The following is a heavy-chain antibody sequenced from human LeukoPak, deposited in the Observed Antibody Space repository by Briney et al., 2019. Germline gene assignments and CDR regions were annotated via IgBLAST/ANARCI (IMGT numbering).Heavy chain of an antibody. CDR2: ITPSGGT. J-gene: IGHJ4*02. CDR1: GYTFTSYA. CDR3: ASDRFGDGFAHLDY. V-gene: IGHV1-2*02. D-gene: IGHD5-24*01. Sequence: GASVKVSCKASGYTFTSYAIHWVRQAPGQGLEWMGWITPSGGTNYPQKFQGRVAITWDTSITTAYMDLSRLTSDDTAVYYCASDRFGDGFAHLDYWGQGALVTVSS.